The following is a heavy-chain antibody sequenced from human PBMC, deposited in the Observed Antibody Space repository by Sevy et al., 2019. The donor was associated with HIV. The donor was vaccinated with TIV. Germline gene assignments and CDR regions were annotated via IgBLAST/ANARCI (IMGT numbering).Heavy chain of an antibody. J-gene: IGHJ5*02. CDR1: GFNFSPYA. CDR3: AKEGYYYDSHSADWFDP. D-gene: IGHD3-22*01. Sequence: GGSLRLSCAASGFNFSPYAIHWVRQAPGKGLEWVAVISKDGNNKEYADSVKGRFTISRDNSKNTLYLQTNSLRAEDTAVYFCAKEGYYYDSHSADWFDPWGHGTLVTVSS. V-gene: IGHV3-30*04. CDR2: ISKDGNNK.